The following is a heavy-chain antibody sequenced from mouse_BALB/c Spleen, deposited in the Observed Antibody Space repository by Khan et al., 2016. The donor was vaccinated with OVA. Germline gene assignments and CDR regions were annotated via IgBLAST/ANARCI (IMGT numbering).Heavy chain of an antibody. CDR2: ISTGGDYI. D-gene: IGHD1-1*01. CDR1: GFTFSTYA. J-gene: IGHJ3*01. V-gene: IGHV5-6*01. CDR3: ARHNYGPFAY. Sequence: EVELVESGGDLVKPGGSLKLSCAASGFTFSTYAMSWVRQTPDKRLEWVATISTGGDYIYYPDSVKGRFTISRDNATNTPYLQMSSLRSEDTAMYYCARHNYGPFAYWGQGTLVTVSA.